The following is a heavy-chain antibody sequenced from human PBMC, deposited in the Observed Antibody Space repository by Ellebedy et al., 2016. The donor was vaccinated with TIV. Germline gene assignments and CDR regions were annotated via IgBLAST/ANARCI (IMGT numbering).Heavy chain of an antibody. V-gene: IGHV3-21*01. CDR1: GFTFSSYS. Sequence: GESLKISXAASGFTFSSYSMNWVRQAPGKGLEWVSSISSSSSYIYYADSVKGRFTISRDNAKNSLYLQMNSLRAEDTAVYYCARDRISPFHYYDSSGYYSGEYYYYGMDVWGQGTTVTVSS. J-gene: IGHJ6*02. CDR2: ISSSSSYI. CDR3: ARDRISPFHYYDSSGYYSGEYYYYGMDV. D-gene: IGHD3-22*01.